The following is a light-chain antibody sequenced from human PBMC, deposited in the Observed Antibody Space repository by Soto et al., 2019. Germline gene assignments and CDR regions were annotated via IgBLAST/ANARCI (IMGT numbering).Light chain of an antibody. J-gene: IGLJ2*01. CDR3: QSYDSSLSGWEV. CDR1: SSNIGAGYD. Sequence: QSVLTQPPSVSGAPGQRVTISCTGSSSNIGAGYDVHWYQQLPGTAPKLLIYGNSNRPSGVPDRFSGSKSGTSASLAITGLQAEDEADYYCQSYDSSLSGWEVFGGGTKVTV. CDR2: GNS. V-gene: IGLV1-40*01.